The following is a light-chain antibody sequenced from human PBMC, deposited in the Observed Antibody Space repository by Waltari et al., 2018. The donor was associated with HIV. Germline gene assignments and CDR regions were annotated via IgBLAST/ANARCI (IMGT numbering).Light chain of an antibody. V-gene: IGKV1-9*01. CDR1: QGIHNF. Sequence: DIQLTQSPSFLSTSLGDRVTITCRASQGIHNFLAWFQQKPWKAHKLLIYAASTLQSGVPSRFSGSGSGTEFTLTISSLQPEDFATYYCQQLNSYPYTFGQGTKLEIK. J-gene: IGKJ2*01. CDR3: QQLNSYPYT. CDR2: AAS.